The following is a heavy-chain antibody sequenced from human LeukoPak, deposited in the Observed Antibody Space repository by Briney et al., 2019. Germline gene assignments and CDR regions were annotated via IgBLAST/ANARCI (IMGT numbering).Heavy chain of an antibody. V-gene: IGHV4-38-2*01. Sequence: SETLSLTCAVSGYSISSVYYWGWIRQPPGKGLEWIGSIYHSGSTYYNPSLKSRVTISVDTSKNQFSLKLISVTAADTAVYYCARLVVPAAFFDYWGQGTLVTVSS. J-gene: IGHJ4*02. CDR2: IYHSGST. CDR3: ARLVVPAAFFDY. CDR1: GYSISSVYY. D-gene: IGHD2-2*01.